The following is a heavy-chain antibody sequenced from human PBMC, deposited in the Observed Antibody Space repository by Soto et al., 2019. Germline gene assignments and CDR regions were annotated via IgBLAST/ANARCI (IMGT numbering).Heavy chain of an antibody. V-gene: IGHV3-9*01. Sequence: EVQLVESGGGLVQPGRSLRLSCAASGFTFDDYAMHWVRQAPGKGLEWVSGISWNSGSIGYADSVKGRFTISRDNAKNSLYLQMNSLRAEDTALYYCAKDMVPRGQLVLAFDIWGQGTMVTVSS. J-gene: IGHJ3*02. CDR3: AKDMVPRGQLVLAFDI. CDR2: ISWNSGSI. D-gene: IGHD6-13*01. CDR1: GFTFDDYA.